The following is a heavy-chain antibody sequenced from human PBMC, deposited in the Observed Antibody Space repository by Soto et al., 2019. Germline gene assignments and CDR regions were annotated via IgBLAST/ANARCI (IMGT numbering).Heavy chain of an antibody. J-gene: IGHJ4*02. Sequence: GGSLRLSCAASGFTFSSYSMSWVRQAPGKGLEWVSSISGSGETIYYADSVKGRFSISRDNSKNTLFLQMNNLRTEDTALYYCAKGLLVGTSKAKNFDYWGQGTLVTVSS. D-gene: IGHD1-26*01. CDR1: GFTFSSYS. V-gene: IGHV3-23*01. CDR3: AKGLLVGTSKAKNFDY. CDR2: ISGSGETI.